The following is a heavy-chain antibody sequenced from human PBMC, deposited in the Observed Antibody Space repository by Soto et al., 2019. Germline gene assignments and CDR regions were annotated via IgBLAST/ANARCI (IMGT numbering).Heavy chain of an antibody. CDR2: INAGNGNT. CDR1: GYTFTTYT. Sequence: QVLLVQPGAEVKKPGASVKVSCKASGYTFTTYTVQWVRQAPGQRLEWMGWINAGNGNTKYSQKFQGRVTITRDTSATTVYMELSSLRSEDTAVYYCARDKTFGGDRWLDYWGQGTLVTVSS. D-gene: IGHD2-21*02. V-gene: IGHV1-3*01. J-gene: IGHJ4*02. CDR3: ARDKTFGGDRWLDY.